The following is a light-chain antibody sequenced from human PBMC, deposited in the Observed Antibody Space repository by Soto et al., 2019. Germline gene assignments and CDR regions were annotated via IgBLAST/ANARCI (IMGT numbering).Light chain of an antibody. CDR1: SSDVGGYNY. J-gene: IGLJ2*01. V-gene: IGLV2-14*01. Sequence: QSALTQPASVSGSPGQSITISCTGTSSDVGGYNYVSWYQQHPGKAPKLMIYEVSNRPSGVSNRFSGSKSDNTASLTISGLQAEDEADYYCSSYTSSSTLVFGGGTKLTAL. CDR3: SSYTSSSTLV. CDR2: EVS.